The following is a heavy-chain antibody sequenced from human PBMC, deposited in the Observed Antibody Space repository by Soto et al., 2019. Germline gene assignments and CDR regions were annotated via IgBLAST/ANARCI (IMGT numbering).Heavy chain of an antibody. CDR2: IWYDGSNK. J-gene: IGHJ4*02. CDR1: GFTFSSYG. V-gene: IGHV3-33*01. D-gene: IGHD2-8*01. Sequence: QVQLVESGGGVVQPGRSLRLSCAASGFTFSSYGMHWVRQAPGKGLEWVAVIWYDGSNKYYADSVKGRFTISRDNSKNPLYLQMNSLRAEDTAVYYCARDHRLGYCTNGVCAPGYWGQGTLVTVSS. CDR3: ARDHRLGYCTNGVCAPGY.